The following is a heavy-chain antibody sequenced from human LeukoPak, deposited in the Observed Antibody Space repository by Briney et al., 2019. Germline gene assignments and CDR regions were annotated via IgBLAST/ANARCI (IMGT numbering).Heavy chain of an antibody. Sequence: ASVKVSCKASGYTFTGYYMHWVRQAPGQGLEWMGWINPNSGGTNYAQKLQGRVTMTRDTSISTAYVELSRLRSDDTAVYYCARDLPWLVRYFDYWGQGTLVTVSS. CDR1: GYTFTGYY. CDR3: ARDLPWLVRYFDY. J-gene: IGHJ4*02. D-gene: IGHD6-19*01. V-gene: IGHV1-2*02. CDR2: INPNSGGT.